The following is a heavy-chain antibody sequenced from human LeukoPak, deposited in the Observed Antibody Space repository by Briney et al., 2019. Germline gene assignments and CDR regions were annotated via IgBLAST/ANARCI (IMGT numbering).Heavy chain of an antibody. CDR1: GGTFSTYA. V-gene: IGHV1-69*13. CDR2: IIPIFGTT. CDR3: ARGKRSYYYYMDV. Sequence: SVKVSCKASGGTFSTYAISWVRQAPGQGLEWMGGIIPIFGTTNYAQKFQGRVTITADESTSTAYMELSSLRSEDTAVYYCARGKRSYYYYMDVWGKGTTVTISS. J-gene: IGHJ6*03.